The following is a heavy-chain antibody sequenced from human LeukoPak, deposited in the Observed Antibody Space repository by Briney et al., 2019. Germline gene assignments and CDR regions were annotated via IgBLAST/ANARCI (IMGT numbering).Heavy chain of an antibody. CDR3: ARAPPMVRGVINKSYYYYYYGMDV. D-gene: IGHD3-10*01. V-gene: IGHV4-34*01. CDR1: GGSFSGYY. J-gene: IGHJ6*02. Sequence: SETLSLTCAVYGGSFSGYYWSWIRQPPGKGLEWIGEINHSGSTNYNPSLKSRVTISVDTSKNQFSLKLSSVTTADTAVYYCARAPPMVRGVINKSYYYYYYGMDVWGQGTTVTVSS. CDR2: INHSGST.